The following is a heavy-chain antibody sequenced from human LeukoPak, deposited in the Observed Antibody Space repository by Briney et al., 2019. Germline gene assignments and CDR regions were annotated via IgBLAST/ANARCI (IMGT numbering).Heavy chain of an antibody. J-gene: IGHJ3*02. CDR2: ISSSSSYI. CDR3: ARRKGYCSSTSCYSWVAAFDI. Sequence: PGGSLRLSCAASGFTFSSYSMNWVRQAPGKGLEWVSSISSSSSYIYYADSVKGRFTISRDNAKNSLYLQMNSLRAEDTAVYYCARRKGYCSSTSCYSWVAAFDIWGQGTMVTVSS. CDR1: GFTFSSYS. V-gene: IGHV3-21*01. D-gene: IGHD2-2*01.